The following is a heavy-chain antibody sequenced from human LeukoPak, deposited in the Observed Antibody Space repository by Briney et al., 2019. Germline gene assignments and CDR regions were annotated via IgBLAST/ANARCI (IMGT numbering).Heavy chain of an antibody. D-gene: IGHD6-13*01. Sequence: ASVKVSCKASGYTFTGYYMHWVRQAPGQGLEWMGRINPNSGGTNYAQKFQGRVTMTRDTSISTAYMELSRLRSDDTAVYYCARGHWFSSSSCDYWGQGTLVTVSS. V-gene: IGHV1-2*06. CDR2: INPNSGGT. CDR1: GYTFTGYY. CDR3: ARGHWFSSSSCDY. J-gene: IGHJ4*02.